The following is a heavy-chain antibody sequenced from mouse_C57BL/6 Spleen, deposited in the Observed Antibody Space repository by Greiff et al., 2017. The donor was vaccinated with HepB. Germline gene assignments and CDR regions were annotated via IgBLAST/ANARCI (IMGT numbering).Heavy chain of an antibody. Sequence: EVKLEESVAELVRPGASVKLSCTASGFNIKNTYMHWVKQRPEQGLEWIGRIDPANGNTKYAPKFQGKATITADTSSNTAYLQLSSLTSEDTAIYYCARGVPVYYGSFYYAMDYWGQGTSVTVSS. J-gene: IGHJ4*01. CDR2: IDPANGNT. CDR1: GFNIKNTY. V-gene: IGHV14-3*01. D-gene: IGHD1-1*01. CDR3: ARGVPVYYGSFYYAMDY.